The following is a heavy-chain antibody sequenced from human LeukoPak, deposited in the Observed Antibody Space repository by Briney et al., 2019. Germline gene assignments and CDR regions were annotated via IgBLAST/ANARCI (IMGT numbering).Heavy chain of an antibody. J-gene: IGHJ4*02. CDR2: ISYDGTNQ. V-gene: IGHV3-30*04. Sequence: GGSLRLSCAASGFTFSNYAMNWVRQAPGKGLEWVAVISYDGTNQYYADSVKGRFTISRDNSKNTLYLQMNSLRAEDTAVYYCARHGQGYCSGGSCPFDYWGQGTLVTVSS. D-gene: IGHD2-15*01. CDR1: GFTFSNYA. CDR3: ARHGQGYCSGGSCPFDY.